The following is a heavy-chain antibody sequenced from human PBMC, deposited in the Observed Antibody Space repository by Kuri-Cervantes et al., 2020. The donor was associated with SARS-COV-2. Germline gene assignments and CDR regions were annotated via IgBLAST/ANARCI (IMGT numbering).Heavy chain of an antibody. J-gene: IGHJ4*02. CDR2: ISGSGGST. CDR1: GFTFSSYA. CDR3: AKEAQRVRVGATSLFY. V-gene: IGHV3-23*01. D-gene: IGHD1-26*01. Sequence: GGSLRLSCAASGFTFSSYAMSWVRQAPGKGLEWVSAISGSGGSTYYADSVKGRLTISRDNSKNTLYLQMNSLRAEDTAVYYCAKEAQRVRVGATSLFYWGQGTLVTVSS.